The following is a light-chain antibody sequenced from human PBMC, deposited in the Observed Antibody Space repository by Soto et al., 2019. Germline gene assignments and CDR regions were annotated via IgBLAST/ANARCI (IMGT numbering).Light chain of an antibody. Sequence: EIVMTQSPATLSVSPGERVTLSCRASQSVSSNLAWYQQKPGQAPRLLIYGASTRATGIPARFSGSGSGTDFPLSISSLQSEDFSVYFCQQYKNWPPLTFGGGTKVEIK. CDR3: QQYKNWPPLT. V-gene: IGKV3-15*01. CDR1: QSVSSN. J-gene: IGKJ4*01. CDR2: GAS.